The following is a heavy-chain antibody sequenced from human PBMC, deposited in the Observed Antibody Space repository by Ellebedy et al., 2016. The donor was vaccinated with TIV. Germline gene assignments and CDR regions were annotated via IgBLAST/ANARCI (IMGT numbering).Heavy chain of an antibody. Sequence: GESLKIYCKASGYSFSTYWIGCVRQMPGKGLEWMGIIYPGDSDTTNSPSFEGHVTISADESISTAYLHWSSLKAADTAIYYCARLHRDYGDFLDAFDFWGQGTMVTVSS. D-gene: IGHD4-17*01. CDR1: GYSFSTYW. J-gene: IGHJ3*01. V-gene: IGHV5-51*01. CDR3: ARLHRDYGDFLDAFDF. CDR2: IYPGDSDT.